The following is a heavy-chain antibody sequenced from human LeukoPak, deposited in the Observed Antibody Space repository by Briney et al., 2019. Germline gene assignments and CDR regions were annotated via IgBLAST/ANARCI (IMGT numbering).Heavy chain of an antibody. CDR2: ISYDGSNK. V-gene: IGHV3-30*03. D-gene: IGHD3-10*01. CDR3: AREKGTLIRAMAFEM. Sequence: PGRSLRLSCAASGFTFSSYGMHWVRQAPGKGLEWVAVISYDGSNKYYADSVKGRFTISRDNAQNSLYLQINSLRAEDTAVYYCAREKGTLIRAMAFEMWGQGTMVTVSS. CDR1: GFTFSSYG. J-gene: IGHJ3*02.